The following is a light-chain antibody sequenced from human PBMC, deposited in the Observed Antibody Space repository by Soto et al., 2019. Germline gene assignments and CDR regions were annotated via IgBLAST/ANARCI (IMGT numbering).Light chain of an antibody. J-gene: IGLJ2*01. Sequence: QSALTQPPSASGSPGQSVTISCTGTSSDVGGYNYVSWYQQHPGEAPKLMIYEVSKRPSGVPDRFSGSKSGSTASLTVSGLQTEDEADYYCTSYAGSNNLLFGGGTKLTVL. V-gene: IGLV2-8*01. CDR2: EVS. CDR1: SSDVGGYNY. CDR3: TSYAGSNNLL.